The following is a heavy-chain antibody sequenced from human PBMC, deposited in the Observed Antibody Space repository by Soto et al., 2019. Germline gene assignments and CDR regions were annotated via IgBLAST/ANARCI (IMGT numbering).Heavy chain of an antibody. Sequence: LSETLSLTCYVSGDSISDNNNYWSWIRKPPGKRLEWIGYIHHSGSTVYNPSLKSRLTLSIDTSKSQFSLTLNSVTAADTAVYYCARDRYDFLSSDSWGHGTLVTVSS. CDR2: IHHSGST. V-gene: IGHV4-30-4*01. J-gene: IGHJ5*01. CDR3: ARDRYDFLSSDS. D-gene: IGHD3-3*01. CDR1: GDSISDNNNY.